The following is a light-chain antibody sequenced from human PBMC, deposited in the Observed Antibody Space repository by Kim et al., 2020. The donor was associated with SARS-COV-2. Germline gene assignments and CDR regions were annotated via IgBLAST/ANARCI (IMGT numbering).Light chain of an antibody. CDR3: CSYAGSSTWV. J-gene: IGLJ3*02. CDR2: EVT. Sequence: GQSITISFTGSRSAVGTYNLVSWYQQYPGKAPKVMIYEVTKRPSGVSYRFSGSKSGITASLTISGLQAGDEADYYCCSYAGSSTWVFGGGTQLTVL. V-gene: IGLV2-23*02. CDR1: RSAVGTYNL.